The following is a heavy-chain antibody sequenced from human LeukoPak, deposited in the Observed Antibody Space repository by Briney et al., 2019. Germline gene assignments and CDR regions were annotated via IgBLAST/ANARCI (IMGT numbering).Heavy chain of an antibody. J-gene: IGHJ4*02. CDR3: TRESSLNYYDSSGCYYGDY. D-gene: IGHD3-22*01. V-gene: IGHV3-49*04. CDR1: GFTFGDYA. Sequence: GRSLTLSCTTSGFTFGDYAMSWVRLAPGMGLEWLGFIRSKAYGGTTDYAASVKGRFAISRDDSKSIAYLQMNSLKSEDTAMYYCTRESSLNYYDSSGCYYGDYWGQGTLVTVSS. CDR2: IRSKAYGGTT.